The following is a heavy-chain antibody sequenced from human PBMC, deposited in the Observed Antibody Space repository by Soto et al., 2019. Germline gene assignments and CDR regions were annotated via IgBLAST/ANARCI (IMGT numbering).Heavy chain of an antibody. CDR1: GFTFSSYA. V-gene: IGHV3-23*01. CDR2: ISGSGGST. D-gene: IGHD3-10*01. J-gene: IGHJ4*02. Sequence: GGSLRLSCAASGFTFSSYAISWVRQAPGKGLEWVSAISGSGGSTYYADSVKGRFTISRDNSKNTLYLQMNSLRAEDTAVYYCAKESMVRGEGSYYFDYWGQGTLVTVSS. CDR3: AKESMVRGEGSYYFDY.